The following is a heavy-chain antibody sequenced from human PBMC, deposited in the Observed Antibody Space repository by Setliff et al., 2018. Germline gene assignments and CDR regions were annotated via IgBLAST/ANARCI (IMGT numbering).Heavy chain of an antibody. V-gene: IGHV4-34*01. J-gene: IGHJ5*02. CDR2: INHSGST. CDR1: SGSFSGYF. CDR3: ARGIGGYCSSRSCSNESWP. Sequence: PSETLSLTCAVYSGSFSGYFWSWIRRPPGKGLEWIGEINHSGSTNYNPSLKSRVTISVDTSKNQFSLKLSSVTAADTAVYYCARGIGGYCSSRSCSNESWPWGQGTLVTVSS. D-gene: IGHD2-2*01.